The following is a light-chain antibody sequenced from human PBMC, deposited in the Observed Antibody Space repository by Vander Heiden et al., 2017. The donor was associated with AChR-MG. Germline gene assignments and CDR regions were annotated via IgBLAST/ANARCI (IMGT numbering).Light chain of an antibody. CDR2: GVS. Sequence: SALTQPPSASGSPGPSVTISCTGTSSDIGGYNYVSWYQQHPGTAPQVMIYGVSKRPSGVPDRFSGSKSGNTASLTVSGLQAEDEADYYCSSYATNNNFVFGGGTKLTVL. V-gene: IGLV2-8*01. J-gene: IGLJ3*02. CDR1: SSDIGGYNY. CDR3: SSYATNNNFV.